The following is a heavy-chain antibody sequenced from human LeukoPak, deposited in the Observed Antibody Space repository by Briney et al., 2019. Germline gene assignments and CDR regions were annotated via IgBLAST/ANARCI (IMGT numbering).Heavy chain of an antibody. J-gene: IGHJ4*02. CDR1: GYTFTAYY. Sequence: GASVKVSCKASGYTFTAYYMHWVRQAPGQGLEWMGWINPNSGGTNYAQKFQGRVTMTRDTSISTAYMELSRLRSDDTAVYYCAASTQMATSFSQLDYWGQGTLVTVSS. V-gene: IGHV1-2*02. CDR2: INPNSGGT. D-gene: IGHD5-24*01. CDR3: AASTQMATSFSQLDY.